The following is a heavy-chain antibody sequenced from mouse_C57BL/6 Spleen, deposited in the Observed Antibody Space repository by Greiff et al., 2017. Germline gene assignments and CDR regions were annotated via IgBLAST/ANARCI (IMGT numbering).Heavy chain of an antibody. J-gene: IGHJ4*01. CDR3: ARYYGSTYAMDY. V-gene: IGHV1-52*01. Sequence: QVQLQQPGAELVRPGSSVKLSCKASGYTFTSYWMHWVKQRPIQGLEWIGNIDPSDSETHYNQKFKDKATLTVDKSSSTAYMQLSSLTSEDSAVIYCARYYGSTYAMDYWGQGTSVTVSS. CDR1: GYTFTSYW. CDR2: IDPSDSET. D-gene: IGHD1-1*01.